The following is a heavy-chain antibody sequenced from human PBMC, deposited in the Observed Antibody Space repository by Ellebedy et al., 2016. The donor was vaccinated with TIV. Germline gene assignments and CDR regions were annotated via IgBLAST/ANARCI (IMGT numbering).Heavy chain of an antibody. J-gene: IGHJ4*02. CDR2: IYNGDNT. Sequence: MPSETLSLTCAVSGGVISRYYWTWIRQSPGKALEWIGYIYNGDNTKYNPSLHSRVTISVDTSKNQFSLELSSVTAADTAVYYCARGGASSKYFDYWGQGTLVTVSS. CDR1: GGVISRYY. V-gene: IGHV4-59*01. CDR3: ARGGASSKYFDY.